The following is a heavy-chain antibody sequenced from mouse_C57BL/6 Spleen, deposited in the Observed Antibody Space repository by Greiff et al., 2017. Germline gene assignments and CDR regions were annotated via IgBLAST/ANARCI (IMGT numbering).Heavy chain of an antibody. CDR3: ASRSKYVGHVFAY. CDR2: IWGVGST. J-gene: IGHJ3*01. Sequence: QVQLQQSGPGLVAPSQSLSITCTVSGFSLTSYGVDWVRQSPGKGLEWLGVIWGVGSTNYTSALKSRLSHSKDNAKSQVFLKMHRLQTDDIALYYCASRSKYVGHVFAYWGQGTLVTVSA. V-gene: IGHV2-6*01. D-gene: IGHD2-5*01. CDR1: GFSLTSYG.